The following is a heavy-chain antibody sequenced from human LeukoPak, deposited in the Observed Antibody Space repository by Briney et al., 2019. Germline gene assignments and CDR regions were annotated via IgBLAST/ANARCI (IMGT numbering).Heavy chain of an antibody. CDR1: GGSISSSSYY. Sequence: SETLSLICTVSGGSISSSSYYWGWIRQPPGKGLEWIGSIYYSGSTYYNPSLKSRVTISVDTSKNQFSLKLSSVTAADTAVYYCARRQVATFYYYYYMDVWGKGTTVTVSS. V-gene: IGHV4-39*01. CDR3: ARRQVATFYYYYYMDV. J-gene: IGHJ6*03. D-gene: IGHD5-12*01. CDR2: IYYSGST.